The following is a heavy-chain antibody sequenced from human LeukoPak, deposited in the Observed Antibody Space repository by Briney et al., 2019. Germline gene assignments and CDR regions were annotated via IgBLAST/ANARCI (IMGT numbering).Heavy chain of an antibody. CDR3: ARTYYDILTGPGGMWFDP. CDR2: IKQDGSEK. D-gene: IGHD3-9*01. V-gene: IGHV3-7*01. J-gene: IGHJ5*02. CDR1: GLTFSSYW. Sequence: PGGSLRLSCAASGLTFSSYWMSWVRQAPGKGLEWVANIKQDGSEKYYVDSVKGRFTISRDNAKNSLYLQMNSLRAEDTAVYYCARTYYDILTGPGGMWFDPWGQGTLVTVSS.